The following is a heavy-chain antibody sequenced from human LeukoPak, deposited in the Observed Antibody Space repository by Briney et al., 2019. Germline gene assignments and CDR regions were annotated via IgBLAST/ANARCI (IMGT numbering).Heavy chain of an antibody. CDR3: ARDNGWSADF. D-gene: IGHD2-15*01. CDR2: IKQDGSAK. Sequence: PGGSLRLSCAASGFTFSTYAMSWVRQAPGKGLEWVANIKQDGSAKPYVDSVKGRFTISRDNAKNSLFLQMNSPRAKDTAVYYCARDNGWSADFWGQGTLVTVSS. V-gene: IGHV3-7*03. CDR1: GFTFSTYA. J-gene: IGHJ4*02.